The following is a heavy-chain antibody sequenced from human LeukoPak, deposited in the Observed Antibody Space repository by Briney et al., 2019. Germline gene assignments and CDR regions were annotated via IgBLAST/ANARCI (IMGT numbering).Heavy chain of an antibody. CDR1: GFTFSSYS. CDR2: ISSSSSYI. CDR3: ARGRDRYGDHRRPDAFDI. V-gene: IGHV3-21*01. Sequence: GGSLRLSCAASGFTFSSYSMNWVRQAPGKGLEWVSSISSSSSYIYYADSVKGRFTISRDNAKNSLYLQMNSLRAEDTAVYYCARGRDRYGDHRRPDAFDIWGQGTMVTVSS. D-gene: IGHD4-17*01. J-gene: IGHJ3*02.